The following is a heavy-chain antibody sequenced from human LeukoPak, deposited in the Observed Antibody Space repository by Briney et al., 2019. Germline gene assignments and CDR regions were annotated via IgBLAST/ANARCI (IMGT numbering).Heavy chain of an antibody. D-gene: IGHD1-7*01. J-gene: IGHJ4*01. Sequence: SDTLSLNCTVSGGSISSYYWSWIRQPPGKGLEWIGYIYYSGSTNYNPSLKSRVTISVDTSKNQFSLKLSSVTAADTAVYYCARGRGNSPSYSLFGYWG. V-gene: IGHV4-59*07. CDR1: GGSISSYY. CDR3: ARGRGNSPSYSLFGY. CDR2: IYYSGST.